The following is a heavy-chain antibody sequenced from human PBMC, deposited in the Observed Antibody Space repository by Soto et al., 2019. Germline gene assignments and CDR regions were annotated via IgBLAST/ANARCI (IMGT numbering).Heavy chain of an antibody. V-gene: IGHV4-38-2*01. J-gene: IGHJ4*02. CDR3: ARLVGGTTIDY. Sequence: PSETLSLTCAVSGYSISGGYDWGWIRQPPGKGLEWIGSINHSGSTYYNPSLKSRVTISVDTSKNQFSLKLTSVTAADTAVYFCARLVGGTTIDYWGQGTLVTVSS. D-gene: IGHD1-26*01. CDR2: INHSGST. CDR1: GYSISGGYD.